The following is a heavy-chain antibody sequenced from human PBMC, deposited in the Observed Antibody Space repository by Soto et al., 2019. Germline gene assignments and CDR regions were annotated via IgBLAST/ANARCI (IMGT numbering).Heavy chain of an antibody. J-gene: IGHJ4*02. D-gene: IGHD2-21*01. Sequence: QITLKESGPTLVQPTQTLTLTCTVSGFSVSSSGEGVGWIRQPPGKALEWLALIYWDDDKRYSPSLKSRLTISKETSKSPVVLTLTNMDPGVTATYYWAPIGPKMVIGGGHGAFDFWGAGTLVTVSS. V-gene: IGHV2-5*02. CDR1: GFSVSSSGEG. CDR2: IYWDDDK. CDR3: APIGPKMVIGGGHGAFDF.